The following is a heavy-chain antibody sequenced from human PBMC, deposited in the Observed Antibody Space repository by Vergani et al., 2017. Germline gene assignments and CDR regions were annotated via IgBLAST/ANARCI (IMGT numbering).Heavy chain of an antibody. CDR1: GGSISSGGYS. V-gene: IGHV4-30-2*01. CDR3: ARVSSIAARPHYYYYMDV. D-gene: IGHD6-6*01. CDR2: IYHSGST. J-gene: IGHJ6*03. Sequence: QVQLQESGPGLVKPSETLSLTCTVSGGSISSGGYSWSWIRQPPGKGLEWIGYIYHSGSTYYNPSLKSRVTISVDRSKNQFSLKLSSVTAADTAVYYCARVSSIAARPHYYYYMDVWGKGTTVTVSS.